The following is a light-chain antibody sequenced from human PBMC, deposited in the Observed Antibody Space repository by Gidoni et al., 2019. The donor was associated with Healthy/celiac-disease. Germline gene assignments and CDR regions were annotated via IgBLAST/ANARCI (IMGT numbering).Light chain of an antibody. J-gene: IGKJ4*01. CDR3: QQYDNLPLT. Sequence: DIKMTQSPSSLSASVGDRVTITCQASQDISNYLNWYQQKPGKAPKLLIYDASNLETGVPSRFSGSGSGTYFTFTISRLQPEDIATYYCQQYDNLPLTFGGXTKVEIK. CDR2: DAS. V-gene: IGKV1-33*01. CDR1: QDISNY.